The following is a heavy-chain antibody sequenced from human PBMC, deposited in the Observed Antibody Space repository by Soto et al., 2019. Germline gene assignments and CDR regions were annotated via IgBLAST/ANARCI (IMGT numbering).Heavy chain of an antibody. Sequence: GGSLRLSCAASGFTFSSYWMSWVRQAPGKGLEWGANIKQDGSEKYYVDSVKGRFTISRDNAKNSLYLQMNSLRAEDTAVYYCARDSRPLEVVPAVKFAYWGQGTLVTVSS. J-gene: IGHJ4*02. CDR3: ARDSRPLEVVPAVKFAY. CDR2: IKQDGSEK. D-gene: IGHD2-2*01. CDR1: GFTFSSYW. V-gene: IGHV3-7*05.